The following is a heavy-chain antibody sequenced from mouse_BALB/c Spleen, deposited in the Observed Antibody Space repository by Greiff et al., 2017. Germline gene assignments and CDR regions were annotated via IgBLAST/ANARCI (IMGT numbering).Heavy chain of an antibody. CDR3: ARGALAWFAY. V-gene: IGHV1-7*01. D-gene: IGHD3-1*01. J-gene: IGHJ3*01. Sequence: QVQLQQSGAELAKPGASVKMSCKASGYTFTSYWMHWVKQRPGQGLEWIGYINPSTGYTEYNQKFKDKATLTADKSSSTAYMQLSSLTSEDSAVYYCARGALAWFAYWGQGTLVTVSA. CDR2: INPSTGYT. CDR1: GYTFTSYW.